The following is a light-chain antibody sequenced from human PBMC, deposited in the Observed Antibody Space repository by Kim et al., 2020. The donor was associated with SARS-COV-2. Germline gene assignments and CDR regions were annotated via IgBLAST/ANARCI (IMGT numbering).Light chain of an antibody. CDR1: QGISNY. CDR3: LQHNSHPWT. CDR2: AAS. J-gene: IGKJ1*01. V-gene: IGKV1-17*03. Sequence: DIQMTQSPSALSASVGDRVTITCRASQGISNYLVWYQQKPGKVPKLLIYAASSLQRGVPSRFSGSGSGTEYTLTISSLQPEDFATYYCLQHNSHPWTFGQGTQVDIK.